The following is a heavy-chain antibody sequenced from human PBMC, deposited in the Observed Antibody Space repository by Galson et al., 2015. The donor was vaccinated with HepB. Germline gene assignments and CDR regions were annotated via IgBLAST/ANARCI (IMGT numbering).Heavy chain of an antibody. J-gene: IGHJ4*02. CDR3: ARDLDYGGNSRLDY. CDR2: INPNSGGT. Sequence: SVKVSCKASGYPFTGNYMHWVRQAPGQGLEWMGWINPNSGGTNYAQKFQGRVTMTRDTSIRTAYMELSRLRSDDTAVYYCARDLDYGGNSRLDYWGQGTLVTVSS. CDR1: GYPFTGNY. V-gene: IGHV1-2*02. D-gene: IGHD4-23*01.